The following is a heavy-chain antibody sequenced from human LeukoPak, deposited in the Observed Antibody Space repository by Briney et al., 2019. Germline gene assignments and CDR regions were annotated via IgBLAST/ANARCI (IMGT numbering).Heavy chain of an antibody. Sequence: ASVKVSCKASGYTFAGYDMRWVRQAPGEGLEWMGWINANSGVTNYAQKFQGRVTMTGDTSMSTAYMELRRLRSDDTAVYYCARGGSRVLITFAGVTATLDSSGQGTLVTVSS. D-gene: IGHD3-16*01. V-gene: IGHV1-2*02. CDR1: GYTFAGYD. J-gene: IGHJ4*02. CDR3: ARGGSRVLITFAGVTATLDS. CDR2: INANSGVT.